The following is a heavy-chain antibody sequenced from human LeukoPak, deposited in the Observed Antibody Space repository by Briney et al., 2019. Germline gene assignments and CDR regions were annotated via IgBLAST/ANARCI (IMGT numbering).Heavy chain of an antibody. CDR1: GGTFSSYA. CDR3: ARGYPLDWNYFDY. V-gene: IGHV1-69*04. CDR2: IIPILGIA. Sequence: SVKVSCKASGGTFSSYAISWVRQAPGPGLEWMGRIIPILGIANYAQKFQGRVTITADKSTSTAYMELSSLRSEDSAVYYCARGYPLDWNYFDYWGQGTLVTVSS. D-gene: IGHD3/OR15-3a*01. J-gene: IGHJ4*02.